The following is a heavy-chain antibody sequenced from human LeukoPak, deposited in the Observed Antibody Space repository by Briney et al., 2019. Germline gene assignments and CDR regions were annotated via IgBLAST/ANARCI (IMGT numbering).Heavy chain of an antibody. CDR2: ISWNSGNI. D-gene: IGHD3-22*01. CDR3: AKDKTYYYDSSSAFDI. Sequence: PGGSLRLSCAASGFTFSDYYMNWVRQAPGKGLEWVSGISWNSGNIGYVDSVKGRFTISRDNAKNSLYLQMNSLRAEDTALYYCAKDKTYYYDSSSAFDIWGQGTMVTVSS. CDR1: GFTFSDYY. V-gene: IGHV3-9*01. J-gene: IGHJ3*02.